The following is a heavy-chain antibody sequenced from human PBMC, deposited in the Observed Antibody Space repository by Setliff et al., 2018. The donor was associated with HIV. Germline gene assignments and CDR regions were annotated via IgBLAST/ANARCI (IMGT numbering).Heavy chain of an antibody. D-gene: IGHD1-26*01. Sequence: ETLSLTCAVYGGFFSGCYWSWIRQPPGEGLEWIGEVNYSGNTNYNPSLKTRVNISVDTSKNQFSLNLRSVSAADAAVYYCARGPWGYNGSYAGLPFDNWGQGKLVTVSS. CDR1: GGFFSGCY. V-gene: IGHV4-34*01. CDR3: ARGPWGYNGSYAGLPFDN. J-gene: IGHJ4*02. CDR2: VNYSGNT.